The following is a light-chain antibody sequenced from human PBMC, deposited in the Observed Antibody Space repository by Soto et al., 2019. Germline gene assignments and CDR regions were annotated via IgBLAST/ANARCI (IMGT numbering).Light chain of an antibody. CDR3: QDYSPYSWT. CDR2: DAS. Sequence: DIQMTQSPSSLSASIGDRVTITCRASQSISSWLAWYQEKPGKAPNLLIYDASSLESGVPSRFSGSGSGTEFTLTISSLQPDDFATYYCQDYSPYSWTFGQGTKV. V-gene: IGKV1-5*01. CDR1: QSISSW. J-gene: IGKJ1*01.